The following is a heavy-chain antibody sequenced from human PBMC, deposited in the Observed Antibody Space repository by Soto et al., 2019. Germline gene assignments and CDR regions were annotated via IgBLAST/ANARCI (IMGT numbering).Heavy chain of an antibody. J-gene: IGHJ5*02. Sequence: SETLSLTCTVSGYSISSGYYWGWIRQPPGKGLEWIGSIYHGGSTYYNPSLKSRVTISVDTSKNQFSLKLSSVTAADTAVYYCASSVLRYFRFDPWGQGTLVTVSS. V-gene: IGHV4-38-2*02. D-gene: IGHD3-9*01. CDR1: GYSISSGYY. CDR2: IYHGGST. CDR3: ASSVLRYFRFDP.